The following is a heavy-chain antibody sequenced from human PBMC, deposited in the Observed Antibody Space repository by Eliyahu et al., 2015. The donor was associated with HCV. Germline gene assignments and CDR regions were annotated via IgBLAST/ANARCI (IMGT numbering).Heavy chain of an antibody. J-gene: IGHJ3*02. Sequence: VRQAPGKGLEWVAVIWYDGSNKYYADSVKGRFTISRDNSKNTLYLQMNSLRAEDTAVYYCARDPRRDYDFWSGNAIGAYDAFDIWGQGTMVTVSS. D-gene: IGHD3-3*01. CDR2: IWYDGSNK. V-gene: IGHV3-33*01. CDR3: ARDPRRDYDFWSGNAIGAYDAFDI.